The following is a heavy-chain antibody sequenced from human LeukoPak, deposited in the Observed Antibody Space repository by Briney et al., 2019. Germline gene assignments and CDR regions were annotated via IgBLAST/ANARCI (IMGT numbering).Heavy chain of an antibody. CDR1: GGSFSGYY. CDR3: ARGVRNYFM. V-gene: IGHV4-34*01. CDR2: INHSGST. D-gene: IGHD1-7*01. Sequence: PSEALSLTCAVYGGSFSGYYWSWIRQPPGKGLEWIGEINHSGSTNYNPSLKSRVTISVDTSKNQFSLKLSSVTAADTAVHYCARGVRNYFMWGQGTLVTVSS. J-gene: IGHJ4*02.